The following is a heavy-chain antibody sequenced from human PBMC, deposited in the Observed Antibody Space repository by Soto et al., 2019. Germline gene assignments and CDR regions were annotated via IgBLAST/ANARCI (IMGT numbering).Heavy chain of an antibody. V-gene: IGHV1-18*01. Sequence: ASVKVSCKASGYTFTTYGITWVRQAPGQGLEWMGWISPNSGDTRYPQILQGRVTMTTDRYTITAYMELRSLTSDDTALYYCAREMWTLYDPQNFFDYWGQGALVTVSS. D-gene: IGHD3-3*01. CDR2: ISPNSGDT. CDR3: AREMWTLYDPQNFFDY. CDR1: GYTFTTYG. J-gene: IGHJ4*02.